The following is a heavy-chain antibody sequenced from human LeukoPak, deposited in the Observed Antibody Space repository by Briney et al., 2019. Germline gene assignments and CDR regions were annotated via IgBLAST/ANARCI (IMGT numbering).Heavy chain of an antibody. V-gene: IGHV3-15*01. CDR3: KVDIVVVPAASGLVDY. D-gene: IGHD2-2*01. Sequence: GGSLRLSCAASGFTFSNAWMSWVRQAPGKGLEWVGRIKRKTDGGTTDYAAPVKGRFTISRDDSKNTLYLQMNSLKTEDTAVYYCKVDIVVVPAASGLVDYWGQGTLVTVSS. J-gene: IGHJ4*02. CDR1: GFTFSNAW. CDR2: IKRKTDGGTT.